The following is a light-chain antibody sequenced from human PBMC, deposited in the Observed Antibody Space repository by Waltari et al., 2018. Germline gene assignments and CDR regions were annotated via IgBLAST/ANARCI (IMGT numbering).Light chain of an antibody. CDR3: TSYRSTNTRVI. CDR1: NGDVGGYYY. V-gene: IGLV2-14*03. CDR2: DVS. Sequence: QSALTQPASVSGSPGQSITIPCTGINGDVGGYYYVPWYQQYPGKAPKLLIYDVSHRPSGVSSRFSASKSGNTASLTISGLQTEDEADYYCTSYRSTNTRVIFGGGTKLAVL. J-gene: IGLJ2*01.